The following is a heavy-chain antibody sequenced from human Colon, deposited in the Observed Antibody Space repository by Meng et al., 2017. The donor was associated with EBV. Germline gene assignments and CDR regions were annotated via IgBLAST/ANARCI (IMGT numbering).Heavy chain of an antibody. D-gene: IGHD2-15*01. J-gene: IGHJ4*02. CDR1: GGSISSGEYY. Sequence: VEVEEARPGPVTASQTLSLICTVSGGSISSGEYYWIWIRQPPGKGLEWIGYIYYSGSTHYNPSLKSRVTISVDTSKNQFSLKVSSVTAADTAVYYCARQATGYCSGGSCYSGSIFDYWGQGTLVTVSS. V-gene: IGHV4-30-4*01. CDR2: IYYSGST. CDR3: ARQATGYCSGGSCYSGSIFDY.